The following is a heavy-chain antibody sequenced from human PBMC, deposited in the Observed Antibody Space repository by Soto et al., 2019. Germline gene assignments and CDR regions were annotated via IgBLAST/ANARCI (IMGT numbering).Heavy chain of an antibody. J-gene: IGHJ4*02. CDR3: ARGSTSYYFDY. D-gene: IGHD3-10*01. CDR2: IIPILGIA. CDR1: GGTFSSYT. V-gene: IGHV1-69*02. Sequence: SVKVSCKASGGTFSSYTISWVRQAPGQGLEWMGRIIPILGIANYAQKFQGRVTITADKSTSTAYIELSSLRSEDTAVYYCARGSTSYYFDYWGQGTLFIVS.